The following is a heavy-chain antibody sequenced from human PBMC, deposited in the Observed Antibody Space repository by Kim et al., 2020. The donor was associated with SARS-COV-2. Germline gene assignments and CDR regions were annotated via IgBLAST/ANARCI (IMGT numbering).Heavy chain of an antibody. D-gene: IGHD2-15*01. CDR1: GGSISSSSYY. J-gene: IGHJ4*02. Sequence: SETLSLTCTVSGGSISSSSYYWGWIRQPPGKGLEWIGSIYYSGSTYYNPSLKSRVTISVDTSKNQFSLKLSSVTAADTAVYYCASDLGYCSGGSCYSLAGGSYYFDYWGQGTLVTVSS. V-gene: IGHV4-39*01. CDR2: IYYSGST. CDR3: ASDLGYCSGGSCYSLAGGSYYFDY.